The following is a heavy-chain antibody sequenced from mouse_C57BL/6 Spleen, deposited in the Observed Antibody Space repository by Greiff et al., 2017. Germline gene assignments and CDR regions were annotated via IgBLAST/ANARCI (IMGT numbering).Heavy chain of an antibody. D-gene: IGHD2-1*01. J-gene: IGHJ2*01. CDR2: IYPSDSET. Sequence: QVQLQQPGAELVRPGSSVKLSCKASGYTFTSYWMDWVKQRPGQGLEWIGNIYPSDSETHYNQKFKDKATLTVDKSSSTAYMQLSSLTSEDSAVYYCARWEGGNSYYFDYWGQGTTLTVSS. V-gene: IGHV1-61*01. CDR3: ARWEGGNSYYFDY. CDR1: GYTFTSYW.